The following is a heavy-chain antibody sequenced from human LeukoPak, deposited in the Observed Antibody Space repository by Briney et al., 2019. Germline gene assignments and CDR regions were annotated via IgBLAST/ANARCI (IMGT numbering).Heavy chain of an antibody. Sequence: ASVKVSCKASGYTFTSYDINWVRQATGQGLEWMGWMSPNSGNTGYAQKFQGRVTITRNTSISTAYMELSSLRSEDTAVYYCARDDYSNYFDYWGQGTLVTVSS. CDR2: MSPNSGNT. V-gene: IGHV1-8*03. D-gene: IGHD4-11*01. J-gene: IGHJ4*02. CDR1: GYTFTSYD. CDR3: ARDDYSNYFDY.